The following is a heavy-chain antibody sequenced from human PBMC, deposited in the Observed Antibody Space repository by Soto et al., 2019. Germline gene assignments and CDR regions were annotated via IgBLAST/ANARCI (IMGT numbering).Heavy chain of an antibody. D-gene: IGHD6-13*01. CDR3: AKDGSAYSSTLRDY. V-gene: IGHV3-9*01. Sequence: GGSLRLSCAASGFTFYYYAMHWVRQAPGKGLEWVSGISWNSGSIGYADSVKGRFTISRDNAKNSLYLQMNSLRAEDTALYYCAKDGSAYSSTLRDYWGQGTLVTVSS. CDR1: GFTFYYYA. CDR2: ISWNSGSI. J-gene: IGHJ4*02.